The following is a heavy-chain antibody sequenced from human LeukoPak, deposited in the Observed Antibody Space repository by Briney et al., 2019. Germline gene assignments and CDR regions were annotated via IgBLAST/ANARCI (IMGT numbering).Heavy chain of an antibody. CDR2: INPSGAST. CDR3: ARPPDCGGDCYKYLQQ. CDR1: GYTLTYYY. V-gene: IGHV1-46*01. J-gene: IGHJ1*01. Sequence: ASVKVSCRASGYTLTYYYIHWVRQAPGQGLEWMGIINPSGASTIYAQKFQGRVTMTRDTSTSTVYMELSSLRSEDTAVYYCARPPDCGGDCYKYLQQWGQGTLVIVSS. D-gene: IGHD2-21*02.